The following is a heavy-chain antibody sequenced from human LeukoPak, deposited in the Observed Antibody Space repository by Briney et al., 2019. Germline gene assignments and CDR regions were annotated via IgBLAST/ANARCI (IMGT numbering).Heavy chain of an antibody. CDR2: ISSSSATI. CDR1: GFTFSSYS. CDR3: ARDTHYYGSGSPAFDI. V-gene: IGHV3-48*01. Sequence: GGSLRLSCAASGFTFSSYSMNWVRQAPGKGLEWVSYISSSSATIHYADSVKGRFTISRDNAKNSLYLQINSLRAEDTALYYCARDTHYYGSGSPAFDIWGQGTMVTVSS. J-gene: IGHJ3*02. D-gene: IGHD3-10*01.